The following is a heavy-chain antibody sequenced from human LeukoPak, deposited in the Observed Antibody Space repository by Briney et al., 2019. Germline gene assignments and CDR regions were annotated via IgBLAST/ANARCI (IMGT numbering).Heavy chain of an antibody. CDR1: GFTFSSYT. D-gene: IGHD6-25*01. CDR3: ARFAAGGSYSYYMDV. Sequence: GGSRRLSCAASGFTFSSYTMNWVRQPQGKGREWVSNIRTSSTTIYYADSVKGRFTIYRENAKKALYLQMNSLRDDDTAVYYCARFAAGGSYSYYMDVWGKGTTVTVSS. V-gene: IGHV3-48*02. J-gene: IGHJ6*03. CDR2: IRTSSTTI.